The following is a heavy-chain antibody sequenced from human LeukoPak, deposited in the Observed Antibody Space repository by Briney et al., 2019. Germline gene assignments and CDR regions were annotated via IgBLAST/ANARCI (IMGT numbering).Heavy chain of an antibody. Sequence: SETLSLTCAVYGGSFSGYYWSWIRQPPGKGLEWIGYIYHSGSTYYNPSLKSRVTISVDTSKNQFSLKLSSVTAADTAVYYCARGDQKYYDFWSGYYRSLGYFDYWGQGTLVTVSS. CDR1: GGSFSGYY. D-gene: IGHD3-3*01. CDR3: ARGDQKYYDFWSGYYRSLGYFDY. J-gene: IGHJ4*02. V-gene: IGHV4-34*09. CDR2: IYHSGST.